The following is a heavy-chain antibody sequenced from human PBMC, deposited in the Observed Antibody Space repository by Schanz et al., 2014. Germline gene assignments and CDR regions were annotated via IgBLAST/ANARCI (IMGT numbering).Heavy chain of an antibody. Sequence: QVQLVQSGAEVKKPGSSMKVSCKASGGTFSSYTISWIRQAPGQGLEWVGWISPYTGNTHYFDKMEGRVTMTTDTSTGTAYMDLRSLRSDDTAVYYCARDQSPYTNSSDVRYFDYWGQGSLVTVSS. CDR3: ARDQSPYTNSSDVRYFDY. CDR1: GGTFSSYT. J-gene: IGHJ4*02. V-gene: IGHV1-18*01. D-gene: IGHD6-6*01. CDR2: ISPYTGNT.